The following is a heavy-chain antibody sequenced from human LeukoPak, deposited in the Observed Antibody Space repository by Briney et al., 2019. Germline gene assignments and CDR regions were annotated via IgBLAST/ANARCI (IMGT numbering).Heavy chain of an antibody. J-gene: IGHJ4*02. CDR2: IIPILGIA. CDR3: ARDEYSGYDRGDD. Sequence: SVKVSCKASGGTFSSYAISWVRQAPGQGLEWMGRIIPILGIANYAQKFQGRVTITADKSTSTAYMELSSLRSEDTAVYYCARDEYSGYDRGDDWGQGTLVTVSS. CDR1: GGTFSSYA. V-gene: IGHV1-69*04. D-gene: IGHD5-12*01.